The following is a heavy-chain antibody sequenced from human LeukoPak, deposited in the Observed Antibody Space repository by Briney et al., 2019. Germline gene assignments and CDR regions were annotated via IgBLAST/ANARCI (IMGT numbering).Heavy chain of an antibody. Sequence: ASVKVSCKVSGYTLTELSMHWVRQAPGKGLEWMGGFDPEDGETIYAQKFQGRVTMTEDTSTDTAYMELSSLRSEDTAVYHCAAITMIDDAFDIWGQGTMVTVSS. J-gene: IGHJ3*02. CDR3: AAITMIDDAFDI. CDR1: GYTLTELS. V-gene: IGHV1-24*01. D-gene: IGHD3-22*01. CDR2: FDPEDGET.